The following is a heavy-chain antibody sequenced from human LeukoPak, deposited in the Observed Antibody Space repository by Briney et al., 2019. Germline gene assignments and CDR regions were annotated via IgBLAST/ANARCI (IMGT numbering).Heavy chain of an antibody. D-gene: IGHD3-16*01. J-gene: IGHJ3*02. CDR3: ARDKGGPDAFDI. V-gene: IGHV1-69*04. Sequence: SVKVSCKASGGTFSSYAISWVRQAPGQGLEWMGRIIPILGIAHYAQKFQGRVTITADKSTSTAYMELSSLRSEDTAVYYCARDKGGPDAFDIWGQGTTVTVSS. CDR2: IIPILGIA. CDR1: GGTFSSYA.